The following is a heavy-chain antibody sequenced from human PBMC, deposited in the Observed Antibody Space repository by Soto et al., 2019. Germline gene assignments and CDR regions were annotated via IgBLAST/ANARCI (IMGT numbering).Heavy chain of an antibody. J-gene: IGHJ5*02. V-gene: IGHV1-46*01. CDR3: ARDNGWFDP. CDR2: MNPSGGSA. CDR1: GYSFTSYY. Sequence: QVQLVQSGAEVKKTGASVKVSCKASGYSFTSYYMHWVRQAPGQGLEWVGIMNPSGGSASYAQKFQGRVIMTRDTSTSTDFMELSGLTSEDTAVYYCARDNGWFDPWGQGTLVTVTS.